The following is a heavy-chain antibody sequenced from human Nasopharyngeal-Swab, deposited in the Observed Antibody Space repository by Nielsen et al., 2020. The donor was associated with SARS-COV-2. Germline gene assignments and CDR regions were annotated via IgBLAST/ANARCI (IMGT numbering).Heavy chain of an antibody. V-gene: IGHV1-2*04. CDR3: AAAYYDILTGLDYYYYYGMDV. Sequence: ASVKVSCKASGYTFTGYYLHWVRQAPGQGLEWMGWINPKSGGTNHAQKFQGWVTMTRDTSISTAYMELSSLRSEDTAVYYCAAAYYDILTGLDYYYYYGMDVWGQGTTVTVSS. J-gene: IGHJ6*02. CDR1: GYTFTGYY. CDR2: INPKSGGT. D-gene: IGHD3-9*01.